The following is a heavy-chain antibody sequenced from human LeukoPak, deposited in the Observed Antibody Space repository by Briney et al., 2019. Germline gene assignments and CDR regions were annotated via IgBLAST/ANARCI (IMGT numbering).Heavy chain of an antibody. CDR3: ARETGYSSSRYYYYGMDV. CDR1: GFTFSSYW. Sequence: PGGSLRLSCAASGFTFSSYWMSWVRQAPGKGLEWVANVKQDGSEKYYVDSVKGRFTISRDNAQNSLYLQMNSLRAGDTAVYYCARETGYSSSRYYYYGMDVWGQGTTVTVSS. V-gene: IGHV3-7*01. CDR2: VKQDGSEK. J-gene: IGHJ6*02. D-gene: IGHD6-13*01.